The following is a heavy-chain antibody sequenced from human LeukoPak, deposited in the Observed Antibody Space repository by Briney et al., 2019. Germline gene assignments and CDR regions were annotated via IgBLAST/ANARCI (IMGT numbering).Heavy chain of an antibody. CDR2: IIPIFGTA. J-gene: IGHJ6*04. V-gene: IGHV1-69*13. Sequence: SVKVSCKASGGTFSGYAISWVRQAPGQGLEWMGGIIPIFGTANYAQTFQGRVTITAAESTSTAYMELSSLRSEDTAVYYCARSAPICVVVAAATDRCYYYGMDVWGKGTTVTVSS. D-gene: IGHD2-2*01. CDR3: ARSAPICVVVAAATDRCYYYGMDV. CDR1: GGTFSGYA.